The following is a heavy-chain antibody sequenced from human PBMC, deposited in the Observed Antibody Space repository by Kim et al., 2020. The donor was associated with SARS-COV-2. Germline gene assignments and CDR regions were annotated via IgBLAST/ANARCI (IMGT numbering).Heavy chain of an antibody. Sequence: SETLSLTCAVYGGSFSGYYWSWIRQPPGKGLEWIGEINHSGSTNYNPSLKSRVTISVDTSKNQFSLKLSSVTAADTAVYYCARGWELDYWGQGTLVTVSS. V-gene: IGHV4-34*01. CDR3: ARGWELDY. D-gene: IGHD1-26*01. CDR2: INHSGST. CDR1: GGSFSGYY. J-gene: IGHJ4*02.